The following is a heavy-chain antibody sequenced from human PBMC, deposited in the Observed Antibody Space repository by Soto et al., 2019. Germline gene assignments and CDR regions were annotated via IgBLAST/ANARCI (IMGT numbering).Heavy chain of an antibody. CDR2: MWGSGTTT. J-gene: IGHJ4*02. CDR1: GFTFSSYA. V-gene: IGHV3-23*01. CDR3: AKDDRGAVAYFDY. D-gene: IGHD3-10*01. Sequence: GSLRLSCAASGFTFSSYAMSWVRQAPGKGLEWVSSMWGSGTTTYYADSVKGRFTISRDNSKNTLSLQMNSLRAEDTAVYYCAKDDRGAVAYFDYWGQGTLVTVSS.